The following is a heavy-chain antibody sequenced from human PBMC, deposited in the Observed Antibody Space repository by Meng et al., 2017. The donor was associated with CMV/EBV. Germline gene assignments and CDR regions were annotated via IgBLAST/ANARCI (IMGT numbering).Heavy chain of an antibody. CDR3: ARSSSWYPSELNY. CDR1: GYSFTSYW. V-gene: IGHV5-51*01. Sequence: GESLKISCKGSGYSFTSYWIGWVRQMPGKGLEWMGIIYPGDSDTRYSPSFQGQVTISADKSISTAYLQWSSPKASDTAMYYCARSSSWYPSELNYWGQGTLVTVSS. CDR2: IYPGDSDT. J-gene: IGHJ4*02. D-gene: IGHD6-13*01.